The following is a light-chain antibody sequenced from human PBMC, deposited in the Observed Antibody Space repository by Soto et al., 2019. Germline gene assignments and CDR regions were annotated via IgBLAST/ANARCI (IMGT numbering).Light chain of an antibody. Sequence: NFTLTQPHSVSESPGKTVTISCTRSSGSIASNYVQWYQQRPGSAPTTVIYEDNQRPSGVPDRFSGSTDGSSNSASLTISGLQTEDEADYCCQSYDSSTVVFGGGTEVTVL. J-gene: IGLJ2*01. V-gene: IGLV6-57*04. CDR2: EDN. CDR3: QSYDSSTVV. CDR1: SGSIASNY.